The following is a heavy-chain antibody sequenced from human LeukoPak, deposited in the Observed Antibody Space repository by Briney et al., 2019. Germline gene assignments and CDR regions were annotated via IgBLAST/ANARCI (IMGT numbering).Heavy chain of an antibody. CDR1: GYSFTSYA. Sequence: ASVKVSCKASGYSFTSYAMNWVRQAPGQGLEWMGWINTNTGNPTYAQGFTGRFVFSLDTSVSTAYLQISSLKAEDTALYYCTRLYGAHAFDIWGQGTMVTVSS. V-gene: IGHV7-4-1*02. J-gene: IGHJ3*02. D-gene: IGHD4/OR15-4a*01. CDR3: TRLYGAHAFDI. CDR2: INTNTGNP.